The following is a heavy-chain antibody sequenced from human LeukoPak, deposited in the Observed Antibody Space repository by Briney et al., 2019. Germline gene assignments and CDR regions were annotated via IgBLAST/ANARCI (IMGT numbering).Heavy chain of an antibody. D-gene: IGHD5-18*01. Sequence: MPSQTLSLTCTVSSGSISSGRFYWSWIRRPAGEGLEWIGRIYTSGSTEYNPSLKSRVTISLDTSKNQLSLKLSSATATDTAVYYCARDGGPGYGHRLGYWGQGTLVTVSS. CDR2: IYTSGST. CDR1: SGSISSGRFY. J-gene: IGHJ4*02. V-gene: IGHV4-61*02. CDR3: ARDGGPGYGHRLGY.